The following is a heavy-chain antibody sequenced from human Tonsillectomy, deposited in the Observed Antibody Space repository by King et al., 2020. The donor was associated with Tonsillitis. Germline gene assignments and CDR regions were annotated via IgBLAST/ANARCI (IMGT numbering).Heavy chain of an antibody. D-gene: IGHD3-3*01. J-gene: IGHJ3*02. CDR1: GCTFSSYA. CDR3: AKDLRRFWSGYYTGRAFDI. CDR2: ICGSGGST. V-gene: IGHV3-23*04. Sequence: VQLVESGGGLVQPGGSLRLSCAASGCTFSSYAMSWVRQAPGKGLEWVSAICGSGGSTYYADSVKGRFTISRDNSKNTLYLQMNSLRAEDTAVYYCAKDLRRFWSGYYTGRAFDIWGQGTMVTVSS.